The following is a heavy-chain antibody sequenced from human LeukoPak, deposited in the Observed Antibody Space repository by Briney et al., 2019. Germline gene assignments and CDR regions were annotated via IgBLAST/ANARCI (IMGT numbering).Heavy chain of an antibody. CDR1: GGTFSSYA. D-gene: IGHD3-3*01. J-gene: IGHJ5*02. CDR3: ARDGVKNWFDP. Sequence: GASVKVSCKASGGTFSSYAISWVRQAPGQGLEWMGRIILILGIANYAQKFQGRVTITADKSTSTAYMELSSLRSEDTAVYYCARDGVKNWFDPWGQGTLVTVSS. CDR2: IILILGIA. V-gene: IGHV1-69*04.